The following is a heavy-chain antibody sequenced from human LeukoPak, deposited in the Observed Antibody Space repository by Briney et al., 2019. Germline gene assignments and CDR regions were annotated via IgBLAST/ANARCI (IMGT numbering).Heavy chain of an antibody. CDR3: AKRELLSTPDAFHI. Sequence: SETLSFTCTVSGGSISSSSYYWGWIRQPPGKGLECIGSIYYSGSTYYNPSLKNRVTISVDTSKNQFSLKLSSVTAADTAVYYCAKRELLSTPDAFHIWGRGTMVTVSS. CDR1: GGSISSSSYY. J-gene: IGHJ3*02. V-gene: IGHV4-39*01. D-gene: IGHD3-10*01. CDR2: IYYSGST.